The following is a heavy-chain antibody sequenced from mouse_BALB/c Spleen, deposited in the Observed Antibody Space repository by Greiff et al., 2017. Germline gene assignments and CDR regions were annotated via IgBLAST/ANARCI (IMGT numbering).Heavy chain of an antibody. Sequence: EVKLVESGGGLVQPGGSRKLSCAASGFTFSSFGMHWVRQAPEKGLEWVAYISSGSSTIYYADTVKGRFTISRDNPKNTLFLQMTSLRSEDTAMYYCAVTTVVAPYYYAMDYWGQGTSVTVSS. J-gene: IGHJ4*01. CDR3: AVTTVVAPYYYAMDY. D-gene: IGHD1-1*01. V-gene: IGHV5-17*02. CDR2: ISSGSSTI. CDR1: GFTFSSFG.